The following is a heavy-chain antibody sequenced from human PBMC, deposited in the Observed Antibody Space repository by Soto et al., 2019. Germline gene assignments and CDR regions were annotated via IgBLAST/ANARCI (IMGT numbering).Heavy chain of an antibody. CDR3: ARYPERDDYYYYGMDV. D-gene: IGHD2-2*02. J-gene: IGHJ6*02. CDR1: GFTFSSYA. CDR2: ISGSGGST. V-gene: IGHV3-23*01. Sequence: GGSLRLSCAASGFTFSSYAMSWVRQAPGKGLEWVSAISGSGGSTYYADSVKGRFTISRDNSKNTLYLQMNSLRAEDTAVYYCARYPERDDYYYYGMDVWGQGTTVTVSS.